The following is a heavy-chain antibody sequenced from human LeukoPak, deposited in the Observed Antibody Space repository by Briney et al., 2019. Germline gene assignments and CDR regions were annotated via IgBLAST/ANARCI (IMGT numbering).Heavy chain of an antibody. D-gene: IGHD3-3*01. Sequence: SQTLSLTCTVSGGSISSGDYYWSWIRQPPGKGLEWIGYIYYSGSTYYNPSLKSRVTISVDTSKNQFSLKLSSVTAADTAVYYCAYYDFWRGDPAFDIWGQGTMVTVSS. CDR2: IYYSGST. CDR1: GGSISSGDYY. J-gene: IGHJ3*02. V-gene: IGHV4-30-4*08. CDR3: AYYDFWRGDPAFDI.